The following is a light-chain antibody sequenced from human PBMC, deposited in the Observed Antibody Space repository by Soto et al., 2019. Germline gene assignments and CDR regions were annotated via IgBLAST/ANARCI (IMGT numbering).Light chain of an antibody. V-gene: IGKV1D-12*01. CDR1: QGISTW. CDR2: AAS. Sequence: DIRMTQSPSSVSASVGDRVTITCRASQGISTWLAWFQQKPGKAPKLLIAAASKLQSGVPSRFIGSGSGTDFTLTINSLQPEDFATYYCQQTNSFPLTFGGGTKVDIK. J-gene: IGKJ4*01. CDR3: QQTNSFPLT.